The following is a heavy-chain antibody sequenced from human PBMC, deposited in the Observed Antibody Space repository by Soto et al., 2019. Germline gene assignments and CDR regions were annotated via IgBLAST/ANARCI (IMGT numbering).Heavy chain of an antibody. V-gene: IGHV4-4*02. CDR3: ARGQSVVVAATPGNWFDP. J-gene: IGHJ5*02. Sequence: TLSLTCAVSGGSISSSNWWSWVRQPPGKGLEWIGEIYHSGSTNYNPSLKSRVTISVDKSKNQFSLKLSSVTAADTAVYYCARGQSVVVAATPGNWFDPWGQGTLVTVSS. CDR2: IYHSGST. CDR1: GGSISSSNW. D-gene: IGHD2-15*01.